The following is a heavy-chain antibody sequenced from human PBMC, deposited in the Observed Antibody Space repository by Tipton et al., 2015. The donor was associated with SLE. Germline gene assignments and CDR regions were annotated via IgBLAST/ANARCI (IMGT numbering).Heavy chain of an antibody. CDR1: GGSITSSY. Sequence: TLSLTCTVSGGSITSSYWSWIRQPPGKGLEWIGYIYYSGNTKYNPSLKSRVTISVDTSKNQFSLKLSSVTAADTAVYYCARDDSSGRGAFDIWGQGTMVTVSS. D-gene: IGHD6-19*01. J-gene: IGHJ3*02. CDR2: IYYSGNT. V-gene: IGHV4-59*12. CDR3: ARDDSSGRGAFDI.